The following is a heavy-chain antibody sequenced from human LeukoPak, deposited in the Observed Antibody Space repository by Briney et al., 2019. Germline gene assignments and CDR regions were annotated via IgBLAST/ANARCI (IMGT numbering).Heavy chain of an antibody. Sequence: ASVKVSCKVSGYTLTELSMHWVRQAPGKVLEWMGGFDPEDGETIYAQKFQGRVTMTEDTSTDTAYMELSSLRSEDTAVYYCATGITMVRGEITNDAFDIWGQGTMVTVSS. V-gene: IGHV1-24*01. CDR2: FDPEDGET. D-gene: IGHD3-10*01. CDR1: GYTLTELS. CDR3: ATGITMVRGEITNDAFDI. J-gene: IGHJ3*02.